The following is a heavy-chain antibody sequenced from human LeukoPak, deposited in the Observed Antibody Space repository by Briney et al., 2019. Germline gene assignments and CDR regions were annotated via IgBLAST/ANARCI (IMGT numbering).Heavy chain of an antibody. CDR1: GFTFSSYA. V-gene: IGHV3-23*01. CDR3: AKSKVRYSSSSRMFDY. J-gene: IGHJ4*02. D-gene: IGHD6-6*01. Sequence: GGSLRLSCAASGFTFSSYAMSWVRQAPGKGLEWVSAISGSGGSTYYADSVKGRFTIYRDNSKNTLYLQMNSLRAEDTAVYYCAKSKVRYSSSSRMFDYWGQGTLVTVSS. CDR2: ISGSGGST.